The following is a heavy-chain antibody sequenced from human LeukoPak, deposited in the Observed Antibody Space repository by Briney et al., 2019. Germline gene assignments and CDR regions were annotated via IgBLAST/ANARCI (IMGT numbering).Heavy chain of an antibody. CDR1: GYTFTGYY. J-gene: IGHJ4*02. CDR3: ARDPSLGIAVAEDY. V-gene: IGHV1-2*02. CDR2: INPNSGGT. D-gene: IGHD6-19*01. Sequence: GASVKVSCKASGYTFTGYYMHWVRRAPGQGLEWMGWINPNSGGTNYAQKFQGRVTMTRDTSISTAYMELSRLRSDDTAVYYCARDPSLGIAVAEDYWGQGTLVTVSS.